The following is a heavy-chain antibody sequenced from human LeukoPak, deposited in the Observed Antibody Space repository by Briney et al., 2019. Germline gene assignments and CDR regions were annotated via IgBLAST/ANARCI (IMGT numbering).Heavy chain of an antibody. Sequence: ASVKVSCKASSHTFTNYGISWVRQAPGQGLEWMGWISDYSGNTNYAQKLQGRVTMTTDTSTSTAYMELRSLRSDDTAVYYCATLAEEGATTRWNCWGQGTLVTVSS. CDR1: SHTFTNYG. CDR2: ISDYSGNT. V-gene: IGHV1-18*01. CDR3: ATLAEEGATTRWNC. J-gene: IGHJ4*02. D-gene: IGHD1-26*01.